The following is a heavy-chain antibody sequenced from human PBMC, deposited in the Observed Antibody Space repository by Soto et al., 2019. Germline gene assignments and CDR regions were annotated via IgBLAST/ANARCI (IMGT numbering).Heavy chain of an antibody. CDR1: GYNFTDYW. CDR3: ARHSSNFRYYYYAMGV. D-gene: IGHD4-4*01. V-gene: IGHV5-51*01. J-gene: IGHJ6*02. Sequence: VQSKTISSEGSGYNFTDYWIVSVIKVPGKGLGWMVIIYPGDSDTRYSPSFQVHVTITVDKSTSTANLQWNTLKASDTAMYYCARHSSNFRYYYYAMGVWGQGTTVTVSS. CDR2: IYPGDSDT.